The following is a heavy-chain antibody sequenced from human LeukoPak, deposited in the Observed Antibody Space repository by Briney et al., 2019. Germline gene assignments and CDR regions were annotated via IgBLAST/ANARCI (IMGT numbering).Heavy chain of an antibody. J-gene: IGHJ4*02. CDR1: GYIFTGYY. CDR3: ARDKYYYDSSGYYYFDY. D-gene: IGHD3-22*01. CDR2: INPNSGDT. Sequence: ASVKVSCKASGYIFTGYYMHRVRQAPGQGLEWMGWINPNSGDTNYAQKFQGRVTISVDTSKNQFSLKLSSVTAADTAVYYCARDKYYYDSSGYYYFDYWGQGTLVTVSS. V-gene: IGHV1-2*02.